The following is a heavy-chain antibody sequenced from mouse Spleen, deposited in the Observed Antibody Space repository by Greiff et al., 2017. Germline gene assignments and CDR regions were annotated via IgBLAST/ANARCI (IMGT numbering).Heavy chain of an antibody. D-gene: IGHD1-1*01. CDR2: INPNNGGT. V-gene: IGHV1-22*01. J-gene: IGHJ2*01. Sequence: VQLQQSGPELVKPGASVKMSCKASGYTFTDYNMHWVKQSHGKSLEWIGYINPNNGGTSYNQKFKGKATLTVNKSSSTAYMELRSLTSEDSAVYYCANYGRSPYYFDYWGQGTTLTVSS. CDR3: ANYGRSPYYFDY. CDR1: GYTFTDYN.